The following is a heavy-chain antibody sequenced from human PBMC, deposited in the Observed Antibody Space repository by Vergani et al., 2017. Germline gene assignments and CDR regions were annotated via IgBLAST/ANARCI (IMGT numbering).Heavy chain of an antibody. CDR1: GGSISSGSYY. J-gene: IGHJ4*02. V-gene: IGHV4-61*02. CDR2: IYTSGST. Sequence: QVQLQESGPGLVKPSQTLSLTCTVSGGSISSGSYYWSWIRQPAGKGLEWIGRIYTSGSTNYNPSLKCRVPISVATSKNQFSLKLSSVTAADTAVYYCAREAVTRGPIDYWGQGTLVTVSS. CDR3: AREAVTRGPIDY. D-gene: IGHD1/OR15-1a*01.